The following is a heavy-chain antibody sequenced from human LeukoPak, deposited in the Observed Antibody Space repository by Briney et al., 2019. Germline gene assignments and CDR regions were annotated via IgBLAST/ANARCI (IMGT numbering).Heavy chain of an antibody. V-gene: IGHV3-30*14. J-gene: IGHJ5*01. Sequence: GGSLRLSCAASGFAFSNFAMHWVRQAPGKGLEWVAVVSYEGTIKYYSDSAKGRFTISRDNSANIISLQMNNLTTEDTAAYYCARENFDSWGQGTLVAVSP. CDR1: GFAFSNFA. CDR3: ARENFDS. CDR2: VSYEGTIK.